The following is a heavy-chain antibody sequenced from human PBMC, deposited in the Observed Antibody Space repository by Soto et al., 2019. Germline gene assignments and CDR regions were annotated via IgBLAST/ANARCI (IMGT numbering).Heavy chain of an antibody. V-gene: IGHV3-9*02. J-gene: IGHJ4*02. CDR3: AKDMKWGGMTTIHYFHS. CDR2: ISSNSDTI. Sequence: EVQLVESGGGLVQPGRSLRLSCVASGFTADDYAMQWVRQAPEKGLEWVLGISSNSDTIDYADSVKGRFTISRDNAKNSLFLQMNSLRPEDTALYYCAKDMKWGGMTTIHYFHSWGQGTLVTVSS. CDR1: GFTADDYA. D-gene: IGHD4-17*01.